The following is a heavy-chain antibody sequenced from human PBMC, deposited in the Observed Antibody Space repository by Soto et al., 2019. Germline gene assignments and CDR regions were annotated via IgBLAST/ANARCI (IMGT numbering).Heavy chain of an antibody. J-gene: IGHJ3*02. CDR1: GGSFSGYY. CDR3: ARGIAAAGTTHDAFDI. V-gene: IGHV4-34*01. Sequence: QVQLQQWGAGLLKPSETLSLTCAVYGGSFSGYYWSWIRQPPGKGLEWIGEINHSGSTNYNPSLKSQVTISVDTSKNQFSLKLSSVTAADTAVYYCARGIAAAGTTHDAFDIWGQGTMVTVSS. D-gene: IGHD6-13*01. CDR2: INHSGST.